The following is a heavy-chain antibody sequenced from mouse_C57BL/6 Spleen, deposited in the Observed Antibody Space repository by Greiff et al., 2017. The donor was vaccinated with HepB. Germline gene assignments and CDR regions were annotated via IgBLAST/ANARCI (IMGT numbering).Heavy chain of an antibody. J-gene: IGHJ1*03. Sequence: DVKLQESGPGLVKPSQSLSLTCSVTGYSITSGYYWNWIRQFPGNKLEWMGYISYDGSNNYNPSLKNRISITRDTSKNQFFLKLNSVTTEDTATYYCARDYDEYFDVWGTGTTVTVSS. CDR2: ISYDGSN. V-gene: IGHV3-6*01. CDR3: ARDYDEYFDV. D-gene: IGHD2-12*01. CDR1: GYSITSGYY.